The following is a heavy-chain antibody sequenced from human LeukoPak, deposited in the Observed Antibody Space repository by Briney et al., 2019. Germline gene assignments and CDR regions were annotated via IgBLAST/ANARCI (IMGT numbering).Heavy chain of an antibody. CDR2: LYSGGSA. J-gene: IGHJ4*02. D-gene: IGHD3-22*01. Sequence: FTXXXHGMNWVRQAPGQGLDWVSILYSGGSAFYSGSVKGRFSISRDNYRNTLFLQLNSLRVEDTAVYYCARHTFTLSRPLDSWGQGTLVTVS. CDR1: FTXXXHG. CDR3: ARHTFTLSRPLDS. V-gene: IGHV3-66*04.